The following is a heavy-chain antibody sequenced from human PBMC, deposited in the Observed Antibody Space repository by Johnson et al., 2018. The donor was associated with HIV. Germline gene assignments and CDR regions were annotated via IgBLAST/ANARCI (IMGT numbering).Heavy chain of an antibody. Sequence: MLLVESGGDLVQPGGSLRLSCAASRFTVSSNYMSWVRQAPGKGLEWVSVIYSGGSTYYADSVKGRFTISRDNSKNTLYLQMNSLRAEDTAVYYCARDHRAYCGGYCYSDAFDIWGQGTMVTVSS. CDR3: ARDHRAYCGGYCYSDAFDI. V-gene: IGHV3-66*01. J-gene: IGHJ3*02. D-gene: IGHD2-21*02. CDR1: RFTVSSNY. CDR2: IYSGGST.